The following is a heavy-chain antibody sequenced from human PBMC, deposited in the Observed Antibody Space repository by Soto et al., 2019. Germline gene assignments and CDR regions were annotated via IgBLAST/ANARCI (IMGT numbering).Heavy chain of an antibody. CDR1: GFTFRNYG. V-gene: IGHV3-33*01. CDR2: IWYAGTNK. Sequence: QVQLVESGGGMVQPGRSLRLSCAASGFTFRNYGMHWVRQAPGKGLEWVAVIWYAGTNKYYADSVKGRFTISRDNSENIMYLQMNSLRVEDTAVYYCARDIRSAYFDYWGQGALVTVSS. D-gene: IGHD2-21*01. J-gene: IGHJ4*02. CDR3: ARDIRSAYFDY.